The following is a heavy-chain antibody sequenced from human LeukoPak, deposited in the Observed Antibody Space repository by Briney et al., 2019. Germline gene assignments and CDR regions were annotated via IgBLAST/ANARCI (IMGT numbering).Heavy chain of an antibody. D-gene: IGHD6-19*01. CDR3: ARSLVKSQQWLAD. CDR1: GYTFTGYY. CDR2: INPNSGGT. Sequence: ASVKVSCKASGYTFTGYYMHWVRQAPGQGLEWMGWINPNSGGTKYAQKFQGRVTMTRDTSISTAYMELSRLRSDDTAVYYCARSLVKSQQWLADWGQGTLVTVSS. V-gene: IGHV1-2*02. J-gene: IGHJ4*02.